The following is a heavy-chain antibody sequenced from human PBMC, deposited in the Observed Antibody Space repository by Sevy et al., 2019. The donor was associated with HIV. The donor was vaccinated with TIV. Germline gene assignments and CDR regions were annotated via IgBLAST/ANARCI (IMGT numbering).Heavy chain of an antibody. J-gene: IGHJ4*02. CDR3: AREGCTKPHDY. Sequence: GGCLRLSCVASGFTFSKYSMSWVRQPPGKGLEWVSTLSFGCGEINYADSVKGRFTISRDNSKSSVYLQMNNLRPEDTAVYYCAREGCTKPHDYWGQGTLVTVS. V-gene: IGHV3-23*01. CDR1: GFTFSKYS. CDR2: LSFGCGEI. D-gene: IGHD2-8*01.